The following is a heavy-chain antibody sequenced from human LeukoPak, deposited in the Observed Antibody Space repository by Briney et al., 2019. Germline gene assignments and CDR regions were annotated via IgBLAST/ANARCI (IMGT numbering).Heavy chain of an antibody. Sequence: PSETLSLTCTVSGGSISGYSWSWIRQPPGKGLEWIGYIYYSGSTNYNPSLKSRLTISVDTSKNQFSLKLSSVTAADTAVYYCARRYCSGGYCYSDYWGQGTLVTVSS. CDR3: ARRYCSGGYCYSDY. CDR1: GGSISGYS. CDR2: IYYSGST. D-gene: IGHD2-15*01. V-gene: IGHV4-59*08. J-gene: IGHJ4*02.